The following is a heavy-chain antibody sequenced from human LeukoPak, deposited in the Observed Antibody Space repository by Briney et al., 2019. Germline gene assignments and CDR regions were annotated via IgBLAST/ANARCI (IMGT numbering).Heavy chain of an antibody. V-gene: IGHV3-48*03. CDR2: ISSSGSTI. CDR1: GFTFSSYE. Sequence: GGSLRLSCAASGFTFSSYEMNWVRQAPGKGLEWVSYISSSGSTIYYADSVKGRFTISRDNAKNSLYLQMNSLRAEDTAVYYCARDLREYCCSTSCYRSDYWGQGTLVTVSS. J-gene: IGHJ4*02. CDR3: ARDLREYCCSTSCYRSDY. D-gene: IGHD2-2*02.